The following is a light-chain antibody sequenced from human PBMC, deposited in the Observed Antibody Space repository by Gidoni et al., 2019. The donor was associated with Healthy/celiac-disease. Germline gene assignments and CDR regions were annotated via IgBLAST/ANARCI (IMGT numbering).Light chain of an antibody. CDR2: EAA. J-gene: IGKJ2*01. Sequence: DIQMTQSPSSLSASVGDRVTITCQASQDISNYLNWYQQKPGKAPKRLIYEAANLETGVTSRFSGSGSGTDFTFTISSLQPEDIATYYCQQYDNLPYTFGQGTKLEIK. CDR3: QQYDNLPYT. CDR1: QDISNY. V-gene: IGKV1-33*01.